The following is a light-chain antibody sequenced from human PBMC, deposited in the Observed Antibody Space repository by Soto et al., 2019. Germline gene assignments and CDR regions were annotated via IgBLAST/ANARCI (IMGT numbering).Light chain of an antibody. CDR1: QSVHTY. CDR2: DAS. V-gene: IGKV3-11*01. CDR3: QQRSNWPPYT. Sequence: ETVLTQSPATLSLSPGERATLSCRASQSVHTYLAWYQQKAGQAPSLLIYDASNRATVIPARFSGSGSGTDFTLTISSLEPEDCAVYYCQQRSNWPPYTFGQGTKLEIK. J-gene: IGKJ2*01.